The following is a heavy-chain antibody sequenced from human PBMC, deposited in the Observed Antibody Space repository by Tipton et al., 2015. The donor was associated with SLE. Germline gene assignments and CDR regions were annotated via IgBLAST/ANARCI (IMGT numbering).Heavy chain of an antibody. J-gene: IGHJ4*02. CDR1: GFTFSSYG. Sequence: SLRLSCAASGFTFSSYGMHWVRQAPGKGLEWVAFIRYDGSNKYYADSVKGRFTISRDNSKNTLYLQMNSLRAEDTAVYYCAKGVYYYDSSGPDYWGQGTLVTVSS. CDR3: AKGVYYYDSSGPDY. V-gene: IGHV3-30*02. CDR2: IRYDGSNK. D-gene: IGHD3-22*01.